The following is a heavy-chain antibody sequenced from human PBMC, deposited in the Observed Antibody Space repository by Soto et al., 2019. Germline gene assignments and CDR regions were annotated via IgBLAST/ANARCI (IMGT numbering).Heavy chain of an antibody. CDR1: GGSFGGYY. Sequence: NPSETLSLTCAVYGGSFGGYYWSWIRQPPGKGLEWIGEINHSGSTNYNPSLKSRVTISVDTSKNQFSLKLSSVTAADTAVYYCARGFLAAAVPYYYYGMVVSGPTPPVTVS. CDR3: ARGFLAAAVPYYYYGMVV. V-gene: IGHV4-34*01. D-gene: IGHD6-13*01. CDR2: INHSGST. J-gene: IGHJ6*02.